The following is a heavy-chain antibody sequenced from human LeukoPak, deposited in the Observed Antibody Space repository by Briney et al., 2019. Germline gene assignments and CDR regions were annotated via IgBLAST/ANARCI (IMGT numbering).Heavy chain of an antibody. CDR3: ARDPINYDSVAYMDV. V-gene: IGHV3-64*01. J-gene: IGHJ6*03. CDR1: GFTFSSYA. D-gene: IGHD3-3*01. Sequence: PGGSLRLSCAASGFTFSSYAMHWVRQAPGKGLEYVSAISSNGGSTYYANSVKGRFTISRDNSKNTLYLQMGSLRAEDTAVYYCARDPINYDSVAYMDVWGKGTTVTVSS. CDR2: ISSNGGST.